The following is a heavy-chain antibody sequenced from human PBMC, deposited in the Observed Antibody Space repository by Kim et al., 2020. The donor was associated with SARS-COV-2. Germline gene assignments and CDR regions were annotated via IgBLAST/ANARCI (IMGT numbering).Heavy chain of an antibody. D-gene: IGHD3-9*01. Sequence: GGSLRLSCAASGFTFSDYYMSWIRQAPGKGLEWVSYISSSGSTIYYADSVKGRFTISRDNAKNSLYLQMNSLRAEDTAVYYCARTLYDILTGPTGGDAFDIWGQGTMVTVSS. CDR3: ARTLYDILTGPTGGDAFDI. CDR2: ISSSGSTI. J-gene: IGHJ3*02. CDR1: GFTFSDYY. V-gene: IGHV3-11*01.